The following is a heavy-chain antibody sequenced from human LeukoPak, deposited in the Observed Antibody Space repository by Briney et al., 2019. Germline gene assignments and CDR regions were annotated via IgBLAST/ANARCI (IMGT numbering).Heavy chain of an antibody. V-gene: IGHV4-34*01. CDR3: ARGLMITFGGVIVRPNAFDI. Sequence: SETLSLTCAVYGGSFSGYYWSWIRQPPGKGLEWIGEINHSGSTNYNPSLKSRVTISVDTSKNQFSLKLSSVTAADTAVYYCARGLMITFGGVIVRPNAFDIWGQGTTVTVSS. J-gene: IGHJ3*02. CDR1: GGSFSGYY. D-gene: IGHD3-16*02. CDR2: INHSGST.